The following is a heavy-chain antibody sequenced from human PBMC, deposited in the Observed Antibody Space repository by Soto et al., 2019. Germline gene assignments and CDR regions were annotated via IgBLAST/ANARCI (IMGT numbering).Heavy chain of an antibody. CDR2: ILVGGST. Sequence: PGGSMGRSCAAAGVTTSSFYMIWVSQAPGKGLEWVSRILVGGSTHYPDSVKGRFTISRDNSKNTAFLQMNSLTAGDTAVYYCAKATATGGGAVDCCGQGTVVTVSS. CDR3: AKATATGGGAVDC. CDR1: GVTTSSFY. V-gene: IGHV3-23*01. J-gene: IGHJ3*01. D-gene: IGHD2-8*02.